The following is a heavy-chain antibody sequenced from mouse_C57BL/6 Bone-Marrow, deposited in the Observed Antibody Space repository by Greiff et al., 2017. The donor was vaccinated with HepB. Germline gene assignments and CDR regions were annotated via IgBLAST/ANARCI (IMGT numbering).Heavy chain of an antibody. J-gene: IGHJ4*01. Sequence: EVQRVESGGGLVKPGGSLKLSCAASGFTFSSYAMSWVRQTPEKRLEWVASISSGGSTYYPDSVKGRFTTSRDNARNILYLQMSSLRSEDTAMYYCARGGITTSYAMDYWGQGTSVTVSS. V-gene: IGHV5-6-5*01. CDR1: GFTFSSYA. CDR2: ISSGGST. D-gene: IGHD2-4*01. CDR3: ARGGITTSYAMDY.